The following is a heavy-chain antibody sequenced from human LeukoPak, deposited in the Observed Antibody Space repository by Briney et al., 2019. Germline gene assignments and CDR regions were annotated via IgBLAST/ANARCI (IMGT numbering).Heavy chain of an antibody. V-gene: IGHV3-23*01. CDR2: ISGSGGST. CDR1: GFTFSNAW. Sequence: PGGSLRLSCAGSGFTFSNAWMSWVRQAPGKGLEWVSAISGSGGSTYYADSVKGRFTISRDNSKNTLYLQMNSLRAEDTAVYYCAKDGYCSSTNCYPAPYWGQGTLVTVSS. D-gene: IGHD2-2*01. J-gene: IGHJ4*02. CDR3: AKDGYCSSTNCYPAPY.